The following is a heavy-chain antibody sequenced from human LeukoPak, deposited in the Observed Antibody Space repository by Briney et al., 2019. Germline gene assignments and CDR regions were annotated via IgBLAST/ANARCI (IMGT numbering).Heavy chain of an antibody. D-gene: IGHD2-2*01. CDR3: AKTLNDQKKGGCYYYYYMDV. V-gene: IGHV4-39*01. CDR2: IYYSGST. J-gene: IGHJ6*03. CDR1: GGSISSSSYD. Sequence: PSETLSLTCTVSGGSISSSSYDWGGIRQPPGKGLEWIGSIYYSGSTYYNPSLKSRVTISVDTSKNQFSLKLSSVTAADTAVYYCAKTLNDQKKGGCYYYYYMDVWGKGTTVTVSS.